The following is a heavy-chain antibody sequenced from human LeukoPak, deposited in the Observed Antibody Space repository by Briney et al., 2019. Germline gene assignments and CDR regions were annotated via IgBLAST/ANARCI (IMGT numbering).Heavy chain of an antibody. CDR3: AREGGPYRPLDY. V-gene: IGHV4-4*02. CDR1: GGSISNTNW. J-gene: IGHJ4*02. CDR2: VNLQGST. Sequence: PSETLSLTCGVSGGSISNTNWWTWFRQPPGKGLEWIGEVNLQGSTNYNPSLKSRFAISVDKSENHISLKLTSVTAADTAVYYCAREGGPYRPLDYSGQGTLVTVAS.